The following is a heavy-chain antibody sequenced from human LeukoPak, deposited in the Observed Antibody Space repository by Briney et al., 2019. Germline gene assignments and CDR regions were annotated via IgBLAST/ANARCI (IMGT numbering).Heavy chain of an antibody. J-gene: IGHJ4*02. CDR1: GFTFSSYA. V-gene: IGHV3-23*01. D-gene: IGHD4-17*01. CDR2: ISGSGGST. Sequence: GRSLRLSCPATGFTFSSYAMSSVRQAPGTGLDWVSAISGSGGSTYYADSVKGRFTISRDNSKNTLYLQMNSLRAEDTAVYYCAKDSDYGDPDYWGQGTLVTVSS. CDR3: AKDSDYGDPDY.